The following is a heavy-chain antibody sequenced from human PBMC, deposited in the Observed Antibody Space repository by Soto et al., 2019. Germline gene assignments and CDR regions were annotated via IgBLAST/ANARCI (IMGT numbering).Heavy chain of an antibody. V-gene: IGHV4-4*02. CDR2: ILYSGRT. CDR1: GGSISSGW. CDR3: SSRITDAPT. Sequence: QVQLQEPGPGLVKPSGTLSLTCAVSGGSISSGWWTWVRQPPGKGLEWIGEILYSGRTNYNSSLNSRVTISIDKSKKQFSLNLSSVTAADTAVYYCSSRITDAPTWGQGTLVTVSS. D-gene: IGHD2-2*01. J-gene: IGHJ5*02.